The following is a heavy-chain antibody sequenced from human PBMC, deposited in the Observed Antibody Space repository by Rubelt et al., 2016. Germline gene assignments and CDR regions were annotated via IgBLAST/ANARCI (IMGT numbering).Heavy chain of an antibody. V-gene: IGHV1-46*01. CDR3: ARGAHLDGYNWRGKGDY. CDR2: INPSGGAT. D-gene: IGHD5-24*01. Sequence: QVQLVQSGAEVKKPGASVKVSCRASGYTLTSYGISWVRQAPGQGLEWMGIINPSGGATSYAEKFHGRLTITRDTSTSTVSMELSSLRSDDTAVYYGARGAHLDGYNWRGKGDYWGLGTLVTVSS. CDR1: GYTLTSYG. J-gene: IGHJ4*02.